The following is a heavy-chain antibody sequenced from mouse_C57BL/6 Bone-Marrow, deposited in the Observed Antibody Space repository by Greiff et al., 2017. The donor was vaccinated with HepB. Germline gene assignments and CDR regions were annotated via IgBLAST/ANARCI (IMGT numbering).Heavy chain of an antibody. CDR2: ISGGGGNT. J-gene: IGHJ4*01. Sequence: EVQLVESGGGLVKPGGSLKLSCAASGFTFSSYTMSWVRQTPEKRLEWVATISGGGGNTYYPDSVKGRFTISRDKAKNTLYLQMSSLRSEDTALYYCASSDGYYDAMDYWGQGTSVTVSS. D-gene: IGHD2-3*01. CDR1: GFTFSSYT. V-gene: IGHV5-9*01. CDR3: ASSDGYYDAMDY.